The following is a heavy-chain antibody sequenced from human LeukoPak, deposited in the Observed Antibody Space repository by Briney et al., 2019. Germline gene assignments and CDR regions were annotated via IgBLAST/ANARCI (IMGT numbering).Heavy chain of an antibody. CDR2: IYYSGST. Sequence: SETLSLTCTVSGGSISSHYWSWIRQPPGKGLEWIGYIYYSGSTNYNPSLNSRVTISVDTSKNQFSLKLSSVTAADTGVYYCARVCSSTSCYTSGGPYYYYYYMDVLGKGTTVTVSS. CDR3: ARVCSSTSCYTSGGPYYYYYYMDV. J-gene: IGHJ6*03. V-gene: IGHV4-59*11. CDR1: GGSISSHY. D-gene: IGHD2-2*02.